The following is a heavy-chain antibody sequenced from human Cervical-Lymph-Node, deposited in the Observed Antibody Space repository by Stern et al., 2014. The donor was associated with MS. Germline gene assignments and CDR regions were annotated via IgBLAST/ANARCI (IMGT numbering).Heavy chain of an antibody. V-gene: IGHV4-61*02. J-gene: IGHJ4*02. Sequence: QVQLQESGPGLVKPSQTLSLTCTVSGGSITSGSYYWSWIRQPAGKGLEWIGRFYSSGTPAYTPSLKSRATISVDTSKTQFSLKLPSVTAADTAVYYCASGHRMLLGAFWGQGSLVTVSS. D-gene: IGHD2-8*01. CDR2: FYSSGTP. CDR1: GGSITSGSYY. CDR3: ASGHRMLLGAF.